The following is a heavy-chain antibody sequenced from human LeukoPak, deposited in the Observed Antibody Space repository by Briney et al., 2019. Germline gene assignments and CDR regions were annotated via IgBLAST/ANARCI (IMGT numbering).Heavy chain of an antibody. CDR2: IYTSWST. CDR1: GGSISSGSYY. CDR3: ARVLRGYSYGYDY. Sequence: SETLSLTCTVSGGSISSGSYYWSWIRQPAGKGLEWIGRIYTSWSTNYNPSLKSRVTISVDTSKNQFSLKLSSVTAADTAVYYCARVLRGYSYGYDYWGQGTLVTVSS. J-gene: IGHJ4*02. D-gene: IGHD5-18*01. V-gene: IGHV4-61*02.